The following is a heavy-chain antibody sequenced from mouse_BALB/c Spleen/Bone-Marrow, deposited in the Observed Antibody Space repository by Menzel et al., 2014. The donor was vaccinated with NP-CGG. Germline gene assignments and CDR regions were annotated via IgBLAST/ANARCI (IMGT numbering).Heavy chain of an antibody. J-gene: IGHJ3*01. D-gene: IGHD1-1*01. Sequence: EVQLQESGGGLVQPGGSLKLSCAASGFDFSRYWMSWVRQAPGKGLEWIGEINPESNTINYSPSLKDKFIISRDNAKNTLYLQMNKVRSEDTALYYWARLGYYGGFAYWGQGTLVTVSA. CDR3: ARLGYYGGFAY. CDR2: INPESNTI. CDR1: GFDFSRYW. V-gene: IGHV4-1*02.